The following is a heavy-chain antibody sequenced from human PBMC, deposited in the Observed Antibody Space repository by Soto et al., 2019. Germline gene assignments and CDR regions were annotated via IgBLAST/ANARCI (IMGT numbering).Heavy chain of an antibody. V-gene: IGHV3-7*03. CDR1: GFTLTSHW. J-gene: IGHJ4*02. CDR3: ARAGWFGDPFDY. CDR2: IKENGREM. Sequence: EVQLVESGGGLVQPGGSLRLSCAASGFTLTSHWMKWVRQAPGKGLEWVASIKENGREMYYVDSVRGRFTISRDIAKNSLYLQMSSLRAEDTAMYYCARAGWFGDPFDYWGQGTLVTVSS. D-gene: IGHD3-10*01.